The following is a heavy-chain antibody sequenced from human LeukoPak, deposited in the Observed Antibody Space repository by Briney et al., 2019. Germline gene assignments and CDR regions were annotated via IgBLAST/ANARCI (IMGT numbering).Heavy chain of an antibody. V-gene: IGHV3-48*02. CDR3: ARDLKASGSYDY. CDR1: GLTFSTYR. Sequence: GGSLRLSCAASGLTFSTYRMNWVRQAPGKGLEWVSYISSSGSITYYADSVKGRFTISRDNAKNSLYLQMNSLRDEDTAVYYCARDLKASGSYDYWGQGTLVTVSS. D-gene: IGHD3-10*01. J-gene: IGHJ4*02. CDR2: ISSSGSIT.